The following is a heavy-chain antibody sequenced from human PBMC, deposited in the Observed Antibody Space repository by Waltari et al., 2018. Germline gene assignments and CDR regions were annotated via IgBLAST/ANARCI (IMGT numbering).Heavy chain of an antibody. CDR2: IDGSGRTI. CDR1: GFGFGQFE. D-gene: IGHD3-10*01. V-gene: IGHV3-48*03. CDR3: VPGGLAFFDL. J-gene: IGHJ4*02. Sequence: EGKVVDSGGGLVQTGGSLRLSCLASGFGFGQFELNWVRQAPEKGLEWISYIDGSGRTIFYADSVKGRFTISRDNTKNSLYLQMNSLGVEDTAIYYCVPGGLAFFDLWGQGTLVTVSS.